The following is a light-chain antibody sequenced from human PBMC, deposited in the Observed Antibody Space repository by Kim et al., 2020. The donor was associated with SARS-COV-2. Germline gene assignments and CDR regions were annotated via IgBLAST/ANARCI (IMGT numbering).Light chain of an antibody. CDR2: DDR. J-gene: IGLJ2*01. CDR1: DIEAKS. Sequence: APGQTATITWGGNDIEAKSVHWYQQRPGQAPVVVVHDDRDRPSGIPERFSGSNSGNTATLTITWVEDGDEADYYCQVWDSASDHVIFGGGTQLTVL. V-gene: IGLV3-21*02. CDR3: QVWDSASDHVI.